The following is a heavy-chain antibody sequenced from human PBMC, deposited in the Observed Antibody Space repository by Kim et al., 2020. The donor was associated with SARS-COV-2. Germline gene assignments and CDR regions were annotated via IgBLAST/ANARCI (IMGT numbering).Heavy chain of an antibody. V-gene: IGHV3-23*01. CDR3: AKGARGYSYGYFDY. CDR1: GFTFSSYA. CDR2: ISGSGGST. D-gene: IGHD5-18*01. J-gene: IGHJ4*02. Sequence: GGSLRLSCAASGFTFSSYAMSWVRQAPGKGLEWVSDISGSGGSTYYVDSVKGRFTISRDGSKNTLYLQMNSLRAEDTAVYYCAKGARGYSYGYFDYWGQGTLVTVSS.